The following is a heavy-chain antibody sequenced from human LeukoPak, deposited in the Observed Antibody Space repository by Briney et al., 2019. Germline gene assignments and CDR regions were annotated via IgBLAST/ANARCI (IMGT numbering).Heavy chain of an antibody. Sequence: ASVKVSCKASGGTFSSYRINWVRQAPGQGLEWMGRIIPILGIADYAQKFQGRVTITADKSTSTAYMNLSSLRSEDTAVYYCARAEPHSNDYYYGGGYFDHWGQGTLVTVSS. J-gene: IGHJ4*02. CDR1: GGTFSSYR. CDR3: ARAEPHSNDYYYGGGYFDH. V-gene: IGHV1-69*02. D-gene: IGHD3-22*01. CDR2: IIPILGIA.